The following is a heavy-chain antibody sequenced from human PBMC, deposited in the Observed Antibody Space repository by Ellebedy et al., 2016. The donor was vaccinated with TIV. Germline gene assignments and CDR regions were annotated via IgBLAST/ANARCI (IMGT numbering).Heavy chain of an antibody. V-gene: IGHV3-48*03. CDR1: GFRFSTFE. D-gene: IGHD3-10*01. J-gene: IGHJ4*02. CDR2: ISTSGRTM. Sequence: PGGSLRLSCAASGFRFSTFEMNWVRQAPGKGLEWVSYISTSGRTMYYADSVRGRFTISRDNAKNSLFLHVNSLRIEDTAIYYCVRDFDSGGQPFDYWGQGTLVTVSS. CDR3: VRDFDSGGQPFDY.